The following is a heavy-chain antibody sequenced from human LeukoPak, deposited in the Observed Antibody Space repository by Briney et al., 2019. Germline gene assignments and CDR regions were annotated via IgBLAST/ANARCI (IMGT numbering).Heavy chain of an antibody. Sequence: SETLSLTCTVSGGSISSQYWSWIRQPPGKGLEWIGRIYTSGSTNYNPSLKSRVTMSVDTSKNQFSLKLSSVTAADTAVYYCARDFWSSWSGGWFDPWGQGTLVTVSS. D-gene: IGHD6-13*01. V-gene: IGHV4-4*07. CDR3: ARDFWSSWSGGWFDP. CDR1: GGSISSQY. J-gene: IGHJ5*02. CDR2: IYTSGST.